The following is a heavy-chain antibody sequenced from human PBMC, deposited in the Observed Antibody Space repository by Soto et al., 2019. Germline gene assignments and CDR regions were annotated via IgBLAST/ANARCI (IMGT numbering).Heavy chain of an antibody. CDR1: GGSFSGYS. Sequence: SETLSLTCAVYGGSFSGYSWTWIRQPPGTGLEWIGEINHSGSTNYNPSLKSRVTISVDTSKNQFSLKLTSVTAADTAVYYCARDKLTGLFDYWGQGTLVTVSS. V-gene: IGHV4-34*01. D-gene: IGHD2-8*02. CDR2: INHSGST. J-gene: IGHJ4*02. CDR3: ARDKLTGLFDY.